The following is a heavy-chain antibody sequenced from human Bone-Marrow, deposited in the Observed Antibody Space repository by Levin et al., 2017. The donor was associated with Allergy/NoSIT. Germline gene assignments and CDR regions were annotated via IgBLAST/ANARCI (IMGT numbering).Heavy chain of an antibody. D-gene: IGHD2-21*02. V-gene: IGHV4-38-2*02. CDR1: GYSISSGYY. CDR2: ISHSGSS. J-gene: IGHJ4*02. Sequence: SQTLSLTCAVSGYSISSGYYWGWIRQPPGKGLEWIASISHSGSSYYNPSLKSRVTISVDTSKNQFSLKLTSVTAADTAVYYCARDRTNRYCGGDCYSDYFDHWGQGTLVIVSS. CDR3: ARDRTNRYCGGDCYSDYFDH.